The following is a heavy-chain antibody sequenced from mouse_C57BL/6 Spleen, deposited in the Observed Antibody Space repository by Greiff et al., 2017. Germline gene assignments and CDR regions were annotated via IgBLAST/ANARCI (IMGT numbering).Heavy chain of an antibody. Sequence: EVKVVESGGGLVQPKGSLKLSCAASGFSFNTYAMNWVRQAPGKGLEWVARIRSKSNNYATYYADSVKDRFTISRDDSESMLYLQMNNLKTEDTAMYYCVSHYYSNSFYAMDYWGQGTSVTVSS. J-gene: IGHJ4*01. V-gene: IGHV10-1*01. CDR1: GFSFNTYA. CDR2: IRSKSNNYAT. D-gene: IGHD2-5*01. CDR3: VSHYYSNSFYAMDY.